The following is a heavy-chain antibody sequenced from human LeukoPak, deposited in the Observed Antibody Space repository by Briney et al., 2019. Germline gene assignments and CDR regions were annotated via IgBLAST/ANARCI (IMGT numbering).Heavy chain of an antibody. J-gene: IGHJ6*02. Sequence: SETLSLTCAVYGGSFSGYYWSWIRQPPGKGLEWIGEINHSGSTNYNPSLKSRATISVDTSKNQFSLKLSSVTAADTPVYYCARDRIAAAGTKYYYYGMDVWGQGTTVTVSS. V-gene: IGHV4-34*01. D-gene: IGHD6-13*01. CDR1: GGSFSGYY. CDR3: ARDRIAAAGTKYYYYGMDV. CDR2: INHSGST.